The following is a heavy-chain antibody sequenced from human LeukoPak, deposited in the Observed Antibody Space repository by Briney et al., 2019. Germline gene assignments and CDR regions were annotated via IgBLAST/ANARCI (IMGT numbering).Heavy chain of an antibody. J-gene: IGHJ4*02. V-gene: IGHV3-15*01. CDR1: GFTFSNAW. CDR3: TTASGPVY. D-gene: IGHD3-10*01. CDR2: IKSKTDGGTT. Sequence: GGSLRLSCAASGFTFSNAWMSWVRQAPGKGLEWVGRIKSKTDGGTTDYASPVKGRFAISRDDSKTTLFLQMNSLKPEDTAVYYCTTASGPVYWGQGTLVTVSS.